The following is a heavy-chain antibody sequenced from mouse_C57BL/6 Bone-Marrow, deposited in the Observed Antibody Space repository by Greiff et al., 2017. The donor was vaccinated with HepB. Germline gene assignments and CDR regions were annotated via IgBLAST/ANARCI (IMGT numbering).Heavy chain of an antibody. D-gene: IGHD2-3*01. V-gene: IGHV1-64*01. Sequence: QVQLKQPGAELVKPGASVKLSCKASGYTFTSYWMHWVKQRPGQGLEWIGMIHPNSGSTNYNEKFKSKATLTVDKSSSTAYMQLSSLTSEDSAVYYRARLSYDGYYGWGQGTLVTVSA. J-gene: IGHJ3*02. CDR2: IHPNSGST. CDR1: GYTFTSYW. CDR3: ARLSYDGYYG.